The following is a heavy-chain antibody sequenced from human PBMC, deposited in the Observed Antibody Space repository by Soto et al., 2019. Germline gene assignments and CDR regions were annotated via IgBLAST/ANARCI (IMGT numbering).Heavy chain of an antibody. CDR3: ARHRRIAVAPARDYGMDV. CDR2: INHSGST. Sequence: QVQLQQWGAGLLKPSETLSLTCAVYGGSFSGYYWSWIRQPPGKGLEWIGEINHSGSTNYNPSLKRRVTISVDTSKNQFSLKLSSVTAADTAVYYCARHRRIAVAPARDYGMDVWGQGTTVTVSS. D-gene: IGHD6-19*01. CDR1: GGSFSGYY. V-gene: IGHV4-34*01. J-gene: IGHJ6*02.